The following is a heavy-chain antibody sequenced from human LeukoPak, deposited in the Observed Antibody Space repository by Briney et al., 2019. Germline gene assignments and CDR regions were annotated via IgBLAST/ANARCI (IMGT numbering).Heavy chain of an antibody. D-gene: IGHD3-22*01. CDR1: GGSFSGYY. J-gene: IGHJ6*04. CDR2: INHSGST. CDR3: AEHGSGYYLPSV. Sequence: PSETLSLTCAVYGGSFSGYYWSWIRQPPGKGLEWIGEINHSGSTNYNPSLKSRVTISVDTSKNQFSLNLSSVTAADTAVYYCAEHGSGYYLPSVWGKGTTVTVSS. V-gene: IGHV4-34*01.